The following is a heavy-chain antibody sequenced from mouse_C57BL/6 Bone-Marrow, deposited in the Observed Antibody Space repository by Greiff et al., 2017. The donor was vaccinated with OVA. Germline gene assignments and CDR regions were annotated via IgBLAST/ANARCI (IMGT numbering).Heavy chain of an antibody. CDR3: ARYHWSYFDY. V-gene: IGHV7-3*01. CDR1: GFTFTDYY. Sequence: DVHLVESGGGLVQPGGSLSLSCAASGFTFTDYYMSWVRQPPGKALEWLGFIRNKANGYTTEYSASVKGRFTISRDNSQSILYLQMNALRAEDSATYYCARYHWSYFDYWGQGTTLTVSS. CDR2: IRNKANGYTT. J-gene: IGHJ2*01. D-gene: IGHD4-1*01.